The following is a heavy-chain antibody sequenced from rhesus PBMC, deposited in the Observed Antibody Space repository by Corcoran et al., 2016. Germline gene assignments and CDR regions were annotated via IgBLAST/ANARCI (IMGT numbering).Heavy chain of an antibody. CDR3: TRLRYGLDS. V-gene: IGHV3S26*01. J-gene: IGHJ6*01. CDR1: GFTFSSYV. D-gene: IGHD4-29*01. Sequence: DVQLVESGGGLVKPGGSLRLSCVASGFTFSSYVFHWFRQDPGKGLEWFSVISESGGTTYYAASVKGRFTISRDNAKNSLFLQMNSLRAEDTAVYYCTRLRYGLDSWGQGVVVTVSS. CDR2: ISESGGTT.